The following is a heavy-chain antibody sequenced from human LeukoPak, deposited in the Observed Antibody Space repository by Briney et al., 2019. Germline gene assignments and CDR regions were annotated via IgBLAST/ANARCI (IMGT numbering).Heavy chain of an antibody. Sequence: GGSLRLSCAASGFTVSSNYMSWVRQAPGKGLEWVSVIYSGGSTYYADSVKGRSTISRHNSKNTLYLQMNSLRAEDTAVYYCARGLRGWTFDLWGRGTLVTVSS. J-gene: IGHJ2*01. V-gene: IGHV3-53*04. CDR3: ARGLRGWTFDL. D-gene: IGHD2-15*01. CDR2: IYSGGST. CDR1: GFTVSSNY.